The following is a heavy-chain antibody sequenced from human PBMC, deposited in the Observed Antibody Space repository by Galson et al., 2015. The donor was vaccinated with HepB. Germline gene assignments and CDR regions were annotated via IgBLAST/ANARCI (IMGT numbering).Heavy chain of an antibody. D-gene: IGHD2/OR15-2a*01. CDR3: ARDVTLSAGSRIGWFDY. V-gene: IGHV3-30-3*01. J-gene: IGHJ4*02. Sequence: SLRLSCAASGFTINPYAMHWVRQAPGKGLDWVAVISYDGSNIHYADSVKGRFTISRDNSQNSLFLQLNSLRPEDTAMYYCARDVTLSAGSRIGWFDYWGQGTLVSVSS. CDR2: ISYDGSNI. CDR1: GFTINPYA.